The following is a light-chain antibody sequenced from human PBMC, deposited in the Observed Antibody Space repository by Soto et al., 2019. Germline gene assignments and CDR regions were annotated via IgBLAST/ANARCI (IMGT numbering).Light chain of an antibody. V-gene: IGKV3-20*01. CDR2: SAS. J-gene: IGKJ1*01. CDR1: QSISSSY. Sequence: EIVLTQSPGTLSLSPGERATLSCRASQSISSSYLAWYQQKPGQAPRLLIYSASSRATGIPDRISGSGSGTDFTLTISRLEAEDFAVYYCQQYGSSPWTFGQGTKVEIK. CDR3: QQYGSSPWT.